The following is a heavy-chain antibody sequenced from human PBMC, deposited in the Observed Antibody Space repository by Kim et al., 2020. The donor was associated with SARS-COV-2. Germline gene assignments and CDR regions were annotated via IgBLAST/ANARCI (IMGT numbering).Heavy chain of an antibody. J-gene: IGHJ5*02. CDR1: GGSISSGGYY. CDR3: ARDTMVRGVIITGFHWFDP. Sequence: SETLSLTCTVSGGSISSGGYYWSWIRQHPGKGLEWIGYIYYSGSTYYNPSLKSRVTISVDTSKNQFSLKLSSVTAADTAVYYCARDTMVRGVIITGFHWFDPWGQGTLVTVSS. V-gene: IGHV4-31*03. CDR2: IYYSGST. D-gene: IGHD3-10*01.